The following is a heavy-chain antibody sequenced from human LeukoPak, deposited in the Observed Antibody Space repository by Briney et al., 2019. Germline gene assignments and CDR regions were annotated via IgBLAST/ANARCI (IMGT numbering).Heavy chain of an antibody. CDR3: ARDTQSDY. Sequence: QTGGSLRLSCAASGFTFSSYGMHWVRQAPGKGLEWVAFIRSDDGSKYYADSVKGRFTISRDNSKNTLYLQMNSLRAEDTAVYYCARDTQSDYWGQGTLVTVSS. J-gene: IGHJ4*02. V-gene: IGHV3-30*02. CDR1: GFTFSSYG. CDR2: IRSDDGSK.